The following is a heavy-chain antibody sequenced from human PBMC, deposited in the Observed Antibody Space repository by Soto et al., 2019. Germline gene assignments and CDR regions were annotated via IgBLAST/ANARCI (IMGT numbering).Heavy chain of an antibody. J-gene: IGHJ4*02. CDR3: ARDRGSGSYQEH. CDR2: IHHTGGT. V-gene: IGHV4-4*02. Sequence: SETLSLTCFVSGTSISSTYWWTWVRQSPGKGLEWIGEIHHTGGTNYNPALKTRLTISVDKANNQFSLRLTSVTAADTAVYYCARDRGSGSYQEHWGQGTLVTVSS. CDR1: GTSISSTYW. D-gene: IGHD1-26*01.